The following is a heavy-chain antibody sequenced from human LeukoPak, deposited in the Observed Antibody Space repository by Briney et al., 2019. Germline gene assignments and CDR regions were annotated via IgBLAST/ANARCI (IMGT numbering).Heavy chain of an antibody. CDR3: AKDRYSTGWYVAY. Sequence: KSGGSLRLSCAASGFTFSSYSMNWVRQAPGKGLEWVSSISSSSSYIYYADSVKGRFTISRDNAKNSLYLQMNSLRAEDTAVYYCAKDRYSTGWYVAYWGQGTLVTVSS. D-gene: IGHD6-19*01. V-gene: IGHV3-21*01. CDR1: GFTFSSYS. CDR2: ISSSSSYI. J-gene: IGHJ4*02.